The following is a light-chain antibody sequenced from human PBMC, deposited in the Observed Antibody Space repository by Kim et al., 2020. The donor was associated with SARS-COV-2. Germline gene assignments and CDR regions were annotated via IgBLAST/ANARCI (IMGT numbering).Light chain of an antibody. CDR3: ASWDDSGIGL. CDR2: SND. J-gene: IGLJ3*02. CDR1: SSNIASND. Sequence: QSVLTQPPSASGTPGQMVTISCSGSSSNIASNDVYWYQQLPGMAPGLLIYSNDRRPSGVPDRFAGSKSGTSASLSISGLRPEDEADYYCASWDDSGIGLFGGGTKVTVL. V-gene: IGLV1-47*01.